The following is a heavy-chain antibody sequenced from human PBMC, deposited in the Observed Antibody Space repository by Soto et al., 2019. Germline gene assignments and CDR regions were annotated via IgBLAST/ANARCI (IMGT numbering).Heavy chain of an antibody. J-gene: IGHJ3*02. V-gene: IGHV4-39*01. Sequence: QLQLQESGPGLVKPSETLSLTCTVSGGSISSSSYYWGWIRQPPGKGLEWIGSIYYSGSTYYNPSLKSRVTISVDTFKNQFSLKLSSVTAADTAVYHSARHTWGSLSLDAFDIWGQGTMVTVSS. D-gene: IGHD7-27*01. CDR1: GGSISSSSYY. CDR3: ARHTWGSLSLDAFDI. CDR2: IYYSGST.